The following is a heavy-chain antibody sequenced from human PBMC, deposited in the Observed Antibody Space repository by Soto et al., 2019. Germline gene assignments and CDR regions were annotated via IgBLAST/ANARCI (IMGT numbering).Heavy chain of an antibody. D-gene: IGHD4-17*01. CDR2: IYSGDTDT. Sequence: PGGSLRLSCAASGFTVSYSYMSWVRQAPGKGLEWVSIIYSGDTDTYYADSVKGRFIISRDDSKNTLYLQMNSLRVEDTAVYYCVRDPYQSTMTANHYWGQGTLVTVSS. CDR1: GFTVSYSY. CDR3: VRDPYQSTMTANHY. J-gene: IGHJ4*02. V-gene: IGHV3-66*01.